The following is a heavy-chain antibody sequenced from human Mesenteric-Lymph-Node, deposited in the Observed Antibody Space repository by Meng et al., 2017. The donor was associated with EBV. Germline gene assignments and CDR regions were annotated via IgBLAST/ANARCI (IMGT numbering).Heavy chain of an antibody. J-gene: IGHJ4*02. CDR3: ARGGLTCYGTSCQTFYFEY. D-gene: IGHD2-2*01. CDR1: GGSFSGYY. Sequence: QVQLRQWGAGLLKPSETLSLTCAVYGGSFSGYYWTWIRQSPGEGLEWIGEINRSGSSSYNPSLKSRVTLSVDTSKNHFSLRLTSVTAADTAVYYCARGGLTCYGTSCQTFYFEYWSQGTLVTASS. V-gene: IGHV4-34*01. CDR2: INRSGSS.